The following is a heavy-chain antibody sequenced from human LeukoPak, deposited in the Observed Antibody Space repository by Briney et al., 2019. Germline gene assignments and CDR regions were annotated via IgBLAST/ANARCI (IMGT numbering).Heavy chain of an antibody. Sequence: GGSLRLSCAASGFTFSSYGMHWVRQAPGEGLEWVAVISYDGSNKYYADSVKGRFTISRDNSKNTLYLQMNSLRAEDTAVYYCAKDRAAGNADYWGQGTLVTVSS. CDR2: ISYDGSNK. CDR1: GFTFSSYG. J-gene: IGHJ4*02. D-gene: IGHD6-13*01. V-gene: IGHV3-30*18. CDR3: AKDRAAGNADY.